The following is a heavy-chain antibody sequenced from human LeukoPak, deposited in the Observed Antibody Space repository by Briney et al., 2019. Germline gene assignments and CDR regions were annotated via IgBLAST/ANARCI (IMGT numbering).Heavy chain of an antibody. CDR2: INHSGST. D-gene: IGHD3/OR15-3a*01. J-gene: IGHJ6*03. V-gene: IGHV4-34*01. CDR3: ARLHSGLVSPRYYMDV. CDR1: GGSFSGYY. Sequence: PSETLSLTCAVYGGSFSGYYWSWIRQPPGKGLEWIGEINHSGSTNYNPSLKSRVTISVDTSKNQFSLKLSSVTAADTAVYYCARLHSGLVSPRYYMDVWGKGTTVTISS.